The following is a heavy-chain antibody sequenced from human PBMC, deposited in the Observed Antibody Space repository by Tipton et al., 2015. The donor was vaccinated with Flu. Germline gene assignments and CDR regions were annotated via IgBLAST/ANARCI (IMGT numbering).Heavy chain of an antibody. CDR1: GDSIGRDYY. D-gene: IGHD4-11*01. V-gene: IGHV4-38-2*01. CDR2: IHRTGSA. J-gene: IGHJ5*02. Sequence: TLSLTCSVSGDSIGRDYYWGWIRQPPGKGLQWIGNIHRTGSAYYNPSLTSRVTISVDTSKNQFSLRLTSVTAADTADYYCARRDYSNDVSEPKNWFDPWGQRNLVAVSS. CDR3: ARRDYSNDVSEPKNWFDP.